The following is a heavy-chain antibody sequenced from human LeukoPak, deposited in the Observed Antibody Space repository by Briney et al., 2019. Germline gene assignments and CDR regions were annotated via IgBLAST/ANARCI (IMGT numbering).Heavy chain of an antibody. CDR2: ISYSGSP. CDR1: GGSFSGYY. J-gene: IGHJ3*02. V-gene: IGHV4-34*01. CDR3: ARGRLVGIRQLSIAAAGYKENDAFDI. Sequence: PSETLSLTCAVYGGSFSGYYGSWIRHPPGKALEWMGEISYSGSPNLNTSLKSRVAISVDTSKNQFSLKLSSVTDADTAVYYCARGRLVGIRQLSIAAAGYKENDAFDIWGQGTMVTVSS. D-gene: IGHD6-13*01.